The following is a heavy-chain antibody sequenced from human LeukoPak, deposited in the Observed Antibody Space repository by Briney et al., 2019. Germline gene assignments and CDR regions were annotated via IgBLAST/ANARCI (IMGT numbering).Heavy chain of an antibody. CDR3: ARSGKYCGGDCYPAEYFQH. Sequence: GGSLRLSCAASGFTFSSYSMNWVRQAPGKGLEWVSSISSSSSYTYYADSVKGRFTISRDNAKNSLYLQMNSLRAEDTAVYYCARSGKYCGGDCYPAEYFQHWGQGTLVTVSS. J-gene: IGHJ1*01. D-gene: IGHD2-21*02. CDR2: ISSSSSYT. CDR1: GFTFSSYS. V-gene: IGHV3-21*01.